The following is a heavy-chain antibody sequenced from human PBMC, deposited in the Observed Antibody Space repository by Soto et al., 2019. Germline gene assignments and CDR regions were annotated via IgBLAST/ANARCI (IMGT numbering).Heavy chain of an antibody. CDR1: GFTFSIYA. V-gene: IGHV3-30-3*01. CDR2: ISYDGSNK. D-gene: IGHD6-19*01. J-gene: IGHJ4*02. Sequence: QVQLVESGGGVVQPGRSLRLSCAASGFTFSIYAMHWVRQAPGKGLEWVAVISYDGSNKYYADSVKGRFTISRDNSKNPLYLQMNSLRAEDTAVYYCARDSHWLVPRHFDYWGQGTLLTVS. CDR3: ARDSHWLVPRHFDY.